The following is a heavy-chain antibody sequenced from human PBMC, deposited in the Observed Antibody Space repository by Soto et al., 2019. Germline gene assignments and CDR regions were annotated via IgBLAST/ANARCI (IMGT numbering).Heavy chain of an antibody. CDR2: IKSKTDGGTT. Sequence: GGSLRLSCAASGFTFTNAWMSWVRQAPGKGLEWVARIKSKTDGGTTDYATPVKGRYTISRENSKNTLYLQMNSLRAEDTAVYYCAREPPYPSYCSSTSCYGDYFDYWGQGTLVTVSS. V-gene: IGHV3-15*01. CDR1: GFTFTNAW. D-gene: IGHD2-2*01. CDR3: AREPPYPSYCSSTSCYGDYFDY. J-gene: IGHJ4*02.